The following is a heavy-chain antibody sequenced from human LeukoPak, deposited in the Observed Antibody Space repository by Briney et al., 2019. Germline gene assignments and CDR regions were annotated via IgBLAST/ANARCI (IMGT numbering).Heavy chain of an antibody. D-gene: IGHD6-6*01. Sequence: VQISSKASGYTFTSYDINWVRQATGQGLEWMGWMNPNSGNTGYAQKFQGRVTMTRNTSISTAYMELSSLRSEDTAVYYCARASAYSSSHYWGQGTLVTVSS. CDR1: GYTFTSYD. CDR3: ARASAYSSSHY. J-gene: IGHJ4*02. V-gene: IGHV1-8*01. CDR2: MNPNSGNT.